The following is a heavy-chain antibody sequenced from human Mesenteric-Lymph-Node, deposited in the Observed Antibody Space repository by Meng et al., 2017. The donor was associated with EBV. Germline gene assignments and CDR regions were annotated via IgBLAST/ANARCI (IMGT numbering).Heavy chain of an antibody. CDR2: IYYSGST. CDR3: ATGLYGDYALAN. CDR1: GGSVSSGTYY. V-gene: IGHV4-61*01. J-gene: IGHJ4*02. Sequence: QGRLQESGPGLVNPSGTLSLTCTVSGGSVSSGTYYWSWIRQPPGKGLEWIGYIYYSGSTNYNPSLKSRVTISVDTSKNQFSLKLSSVTAADTAVYYCATGLYGDYALANWGQGTLVTVSS. D-gene: IGHD4-17*01.